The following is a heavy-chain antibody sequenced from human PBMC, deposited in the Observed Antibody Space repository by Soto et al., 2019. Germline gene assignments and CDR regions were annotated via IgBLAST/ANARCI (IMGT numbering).Heavy chain of an antibody. Sequence: PSETLSLTCTVSGGSISSGDYYWSWIRQPPGKGLEWIGYIYYSGSTYYNPSLKSRVTISVDTSKNQFSLKLSSVTAADTAVYYCARAGYSSTSNWFDPRGQGTLVTVSS. CDR2: IYYSGST. J-gene: IGHJ5*02. CDR3: ARAGYSSTSNWFDP. V-gene: IGHV4-30-4*01. D-gene: IGHD6-13*01. CDR1: GGSISSGDYY.